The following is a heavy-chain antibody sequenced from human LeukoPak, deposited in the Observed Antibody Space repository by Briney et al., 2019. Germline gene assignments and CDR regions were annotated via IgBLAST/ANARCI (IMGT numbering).Heavy chain of an antibody. CDR3: ARDPPYCSGGSCYSWWFDP. D-gene: IGHD2-15*01. J-gene: IGHJ5*02. Sequence: GASVKVSCKASGYTFTSYDINWVRQATGQGLEWMGWMNPNSGNTGYAQKFQGGVTMTRNTSISTAYMELSSLRSEDTAVYYCARDPPYCSGGSCYSWWFDPWGQGTLVTVSS. V-gene: IGHV1-8*01. CDR1: GYTFTSYD. CDR2: MNPNSGNT.